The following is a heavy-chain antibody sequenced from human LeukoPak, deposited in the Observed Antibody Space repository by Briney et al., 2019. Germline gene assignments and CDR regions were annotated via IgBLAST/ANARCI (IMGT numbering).Heavy chain of an antibody. Sequence: SETLSLTCTVSGDSISSYYWSWIRQPAGKGLEWIGRIHTSGSTNYNPSLKSRVTISVDTSKNQFSLKLSSVTAADTAVYYCARRSGNPSRGWYFDLWGRGTLVTVSS. CDR1: GDSISSYY. CDR3: ARRSGNPSRGWYFDL. CDR2: IHTSGST. J-gene: IGHJ2*01. V-gene: IGHV4-4*07. D-gene: IGHD2-15*01.